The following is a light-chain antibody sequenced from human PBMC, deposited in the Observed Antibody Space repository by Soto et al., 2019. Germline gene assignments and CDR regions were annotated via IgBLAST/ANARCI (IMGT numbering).Light chain of an antibody. J-gene: IGLJ2*01. Sequence: VLTQPPSTSGTPGQRVTISCSGSSSNIGSNTVNWYQQLPGAAPKLLIYSNDQRPSGVPDRLSGSKSGTSASLAFSGLQSEDEADYYCAAWDDSLNVVVFGGGTKLTVL. CDR1: SSNIGSNT. V-gene: IGLV1-44*01. CDR3: AAWDDSLNVVV. CDR2: SND.